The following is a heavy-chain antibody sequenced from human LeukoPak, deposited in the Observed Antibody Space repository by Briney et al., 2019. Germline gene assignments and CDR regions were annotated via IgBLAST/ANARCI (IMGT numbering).Heavy chain of an antibody. V-gene: IGHV4-34*01. CDR2: INHSGST. D-gene: IGHD3-16*02. J-gene: IGHJ6*02. CDR1: GGSFSGYY. Sequence: SETLSLTCAVYGGSFSGYYWSWIRQPPGKGLEWIGEINHSGSTNYNPSLKSRVTISVDTSKNQFSLKLSSVTAADTAVYYCASIGYYYYYYGMDVWGQGTTVTVSS. CDR3: ASIGYYYYYYGMDV.